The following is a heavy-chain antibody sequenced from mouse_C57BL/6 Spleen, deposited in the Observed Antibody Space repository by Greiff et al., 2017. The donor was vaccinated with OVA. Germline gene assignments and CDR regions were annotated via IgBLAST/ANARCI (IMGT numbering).Heavy chain of an antibody. D-gene: IGHD1-1*01. J-gene: IGHJ2*01. CDR2: IRLKSDNYAT. CDR3: TSYGTWRYYFDY. Sequence: EVKVEESGGGLVQPGGSMKLSCVASGFTFSNYWMNWVRQSPEKGLEWVAQIRLKSDNYATHYAESVKGRFTISRDDSKSSVYLQMNNLRAEDTGIYYCTSYGTWRYYFDYWGQGTTLTVSS. CDR1: GFTFSNYW. V-gene: IGHV6-3*01.